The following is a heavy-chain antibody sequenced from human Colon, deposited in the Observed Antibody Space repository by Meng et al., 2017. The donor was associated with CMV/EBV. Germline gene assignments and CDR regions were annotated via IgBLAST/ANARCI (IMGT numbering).Heavy chain of an antibody. CDR3: AHKDPRSGSYLPFHY. J-gene: IGHJ4*02. CDR1: GFSFSTRGVG. D-gene: IGHD3-10*01. CDR2: IQWDDDK. Sequence: GFSFSTRGVGVGWIRQPQGKALEWLALIQWDDDKRYSPSLKNRLTISKDTSKNQVALIMTNMDPVDTATYYCAHKDPRSGSYLPFHYWGQGTLVTVSS. V-gene: IGHV2-5*02.